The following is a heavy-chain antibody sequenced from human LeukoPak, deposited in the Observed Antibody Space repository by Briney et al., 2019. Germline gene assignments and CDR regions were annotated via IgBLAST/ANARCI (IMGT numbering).Heavy chain of an antibody. V-gene: IGHV4-59*08. J-gene: IGHJ3*02. Sequence: SETLSLTCTVSGGSISSYYWSWIRQPPGKGLEWIGYIYYSGSTNYNPSLKSRVTISVDTSKNQFSLKLSSVTAADTAVYYCARQEGSADAFDIWGQGTMVTVSS. CDR2: IYYSGST. CDR3: ARQEGSADAFDI. CDR1: GGSISSYY.